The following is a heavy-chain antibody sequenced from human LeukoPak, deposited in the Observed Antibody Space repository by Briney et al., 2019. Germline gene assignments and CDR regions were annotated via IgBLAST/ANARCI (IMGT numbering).Heavy chain of an antibody. CDR2: IHHSGTT. CDR1: GGSINSSVYS. CDR3: ARVAYGGNFFDS. V-gene: IGHV4-30-2*01. Sequence: SQTLSLTCAVSGGSINSSVYSWSWIRQPPGKVLEWIGYIHHSGTTYYNPSLKSRVTISLDRSKNQFSLELTSVTAADTAVYYCARVAYGGNFFDSWDQGTLVTVSS. J-gene: IGHJ4*02. D-gene: IGHD4-23*01.